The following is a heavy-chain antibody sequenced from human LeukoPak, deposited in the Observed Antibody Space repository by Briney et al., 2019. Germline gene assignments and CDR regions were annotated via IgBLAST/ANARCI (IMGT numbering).Heavy chain of an antibody. Sequence: KPSETLSLTCAVYGGSFSGYYWSWIRQPPGKGLEWIGEINHSGSTNYNPSLRSRVTISVDTSKNQFSLKLSSVTAADTAVYCCARVVGATWGQGTLVTVSS. V-gene: IGHV4-34*01. CDR1: GGSFSGYY. J-gene: IGHJ4*02. D-gene: IGHD1-26*01. CDR2: INHSGST. CDR3: ARVVGAT.